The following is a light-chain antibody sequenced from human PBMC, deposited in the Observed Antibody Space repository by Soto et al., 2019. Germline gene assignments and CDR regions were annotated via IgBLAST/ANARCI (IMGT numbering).Light chain of an antibody. CDR3: LQDYNYPFT. V-gene: IGKV1-39*01. J-gene: IGKJ2*01. Sequence: DIQMTQSPSSLSASVGDRVTITCRASQSISYYLNWYQQKPGKAPKLLIYTASSLQGGVPSRFSGSGSGTDFTLTISSLQPEDSAAYYCLQDYNYPFTFGQGTKVDIK. CDR2: TAS. CDR1: QSISYY.